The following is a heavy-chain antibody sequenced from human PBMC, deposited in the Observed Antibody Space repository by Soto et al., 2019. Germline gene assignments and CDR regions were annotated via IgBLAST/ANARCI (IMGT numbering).Heavy chain of an antibody. CDR2: ISPNGQGI. V-gene: IGHV3-23*01. D-gene: IGHD1-7*01. Sequence: GGSLRLSCAASGFTLSSYGMSWVRQAPGKGLEWVSAISPNGQGIYYADSVRGRFTISRDTFKNTVFLHMDGLRAEDTAVYYCAKDRNYPRDCFHYWGQGTLVTVS. CDR3: AKDRNYPRDCFHY. J-gene: IGHJ4*02. CDR1: GFTLSSYG.